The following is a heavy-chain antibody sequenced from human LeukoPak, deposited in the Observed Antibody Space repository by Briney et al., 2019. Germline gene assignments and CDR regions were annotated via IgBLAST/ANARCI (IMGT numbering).Heavy chain of an antibody. V-gene: IGHV3-33*01. D-gene: IGHD2-2*01. CDR3: ATGYCSSTSCPPFDY. Sequence: GGSLRLSCVASGFSFGFNTYGMQWVRQTPGKGLEWVAVIWYDGGIKYYGDAVKGRFTISRDNSKNTLYLQMNSLRAEDTAVYYCATGYCSSTSCPPFDYWGQGTLVTVSS. CDR1: GFSFGFNTYG. J-gene: IGHJ4*02. CDR2: IWYDGGIK.